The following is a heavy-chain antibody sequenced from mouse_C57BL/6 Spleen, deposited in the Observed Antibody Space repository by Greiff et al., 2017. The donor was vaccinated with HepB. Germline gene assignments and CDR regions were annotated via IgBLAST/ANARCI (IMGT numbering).Heavy chain of an antibody. Sequence: EVQLQQSGPELVKPGASVKIPCKASGYTFTDYNMDWVKQSHGKSLAWIGDINPNNGGTIYNQKFKGKATLTVDKSSSTAYMELRSLTSEDTADYYCGRRWDYDAWFAYWGQGTLVTVSA. J-gene: IGHJ3*01. D-gene: IGHD2-4*01. V-gene: IGHV1-18*01. CDR1: GYTFTDYN. CDR2: INPNNGGT. CDR3: GRRWDYDAWFAY.